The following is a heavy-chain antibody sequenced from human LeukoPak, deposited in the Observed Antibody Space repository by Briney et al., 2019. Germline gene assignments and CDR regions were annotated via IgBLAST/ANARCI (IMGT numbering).Heavy chain of an antibody. CDR3: ARDTGVSSYYCDY. Sequence: ASVKVSCKASGYIFSDYYIHWVRQAPGQGLEWMGIINPSGGSTSYARKFQGRVTMTRDTSTSTVYMELSSLRSEDTAVYYCARDTGVSSYYCDYWGQGTLVTVFS. J-gene: IGHJ4*02. D-gene: IGHD3-10*01. CDR1: GYIFSDYY. CDR2: INPSGGST. V-gene: IGHV1-46*01.